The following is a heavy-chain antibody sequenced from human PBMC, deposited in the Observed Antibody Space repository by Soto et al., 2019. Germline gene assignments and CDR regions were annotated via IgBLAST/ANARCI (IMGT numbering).Heavy chain of an antibody. D-gene: IGHD4-4*01. CDR3: ARGKDYSTSFDY. Sequence: QVQLVQTGAEVKKPGASVKVSCMASGYTFTTPTMHWVRQAPGQRLEWMGYIKAGNGNTKYSQNFQGRVTITRDTSASTAYMEPSSLTSEDTAVYYCARGKDYSTSFDYWGQGTLVTVSS. CDR2: IKAGNGNT. CDR1: GYTFTTPT. V-gene: IGHV1-3*01. J-gene: IGHJ4*02.